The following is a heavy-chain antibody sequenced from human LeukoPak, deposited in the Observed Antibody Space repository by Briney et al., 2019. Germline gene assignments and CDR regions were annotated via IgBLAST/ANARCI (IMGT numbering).Heavy chain of an antibody. CDR1: GYSFTSYW. Sequence: GESLKISCKGSGYSFTSYWIGWVRQMPGKGLEWMGIIYPGDSDTRYSPSFQGQVTISADKSISTAYLQWSSLKASDTAMYYCARGARYDSSGYGPYYYYYMDVWGKGTTVTVSS. D-gene: IGHD3-22*01. CDR2: IYPGDSDT. CDR3: ARGARYDSSGYGPYYYYYMDV. V-gene: IGHV5-51*01. J-gene: IGHJ6*03.